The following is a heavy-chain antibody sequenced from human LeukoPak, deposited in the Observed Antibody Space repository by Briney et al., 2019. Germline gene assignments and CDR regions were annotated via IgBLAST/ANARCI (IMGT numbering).Heavy chain of an antibody. V-gene: IGHV3-74*01. J-gene: IGHJ4*02. D-gene: IGHD3-22*01. CDR3: ARVVGYYDSSGYYALDY. Sequence: GGSLRLSCAASGFTFSNYWMHWVRQAPGKGLVWVSRINSDGINTSYADSVKGRFTISRDNAKNSLYLQVNSPRAEDTALYYCARVVGYYDSSGYYALDYWGQGTLVTVSS. CDR2: INSDGINT. CDR1: GFTFSNYW.